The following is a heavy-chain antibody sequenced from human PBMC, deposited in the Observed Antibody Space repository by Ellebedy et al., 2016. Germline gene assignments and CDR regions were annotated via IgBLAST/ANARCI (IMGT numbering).Heavy chain of an antibody. CDR1: GYTFTGYY. D-gene: IGHD2-21*02. CDR3: ARVMEGVVVTATSDY. J-gene: IGHJ4*02. CDR2: INPNSGGT. Sequence: ASVKVSCXASGYTFTGYYMHWVRQAPGQGLEWMGWINPNSGGTNYAQKFQGRVTMTRDTSISTAYMELSRLRSDDTAVYYCARVMEGVVVTATSDYWGQGTLVTVSS. V-gene: IGHV1-2*02.